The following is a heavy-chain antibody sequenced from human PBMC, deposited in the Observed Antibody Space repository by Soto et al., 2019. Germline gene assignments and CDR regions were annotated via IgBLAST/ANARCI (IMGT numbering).Heavy chain of an antibody. CDR2: INSDGSST. Sequence: PGGSLRLSCAASGFTFSSYWMHWVRQAPGKGLVWVSRINSDGSSTSYADSVKGRFTISRDNAKNTLYLQMNSLRAEDTAVYYCARGPREDIVVVPAGIVLNWFDPWGQGTLVTVSS. D-gene: IGHD2-2*02. J-gene: IGHJ5*02. CDR1: GFTFSSYW. CDR3: ARGPREDIVVVPAGIVLNWFDP. V-gene: IGHV3-74*01.